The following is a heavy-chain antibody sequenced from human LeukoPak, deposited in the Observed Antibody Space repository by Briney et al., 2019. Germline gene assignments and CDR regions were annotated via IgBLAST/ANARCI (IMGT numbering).Heavy chain of an antibody. Sequence: GGSLRLSCAASGFTFSGYGMSWVRQAPGKGLEWVANIKEDGSAQNYVDSVKGRFTISRDNAKNTLYLEMNSLRAEDTAVYYCATDADDDSSEYWGQGTLVTVSS. CDR2: IKEDGSAQ. V-gene: IGHV3-7*05. J-gene: IGHJ4*02. CDR1: GFTFSGYG. CDR3: ATDADDDSSEY. D-gene: IGHD3-22*01.